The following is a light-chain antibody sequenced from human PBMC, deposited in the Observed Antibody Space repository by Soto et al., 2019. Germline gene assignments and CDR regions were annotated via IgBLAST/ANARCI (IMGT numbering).Light chain of an antibody. CDR1: SSDVGDSNY. J-gene: IGLJ1*01. V-gene: IGLV2-14*03. Sequence: QSVLTQPASVSGSPGQSITISCTGTSSDVGDSNYVSWYQHHPGKAPKLIIYDVSNRPSGVSNRFSGSKSGNTASLTISGLQAEDEADYYCSSYTSSRVFGTGTKLTVL. CDR2: DVS. CDR3: SSYTSSRV.